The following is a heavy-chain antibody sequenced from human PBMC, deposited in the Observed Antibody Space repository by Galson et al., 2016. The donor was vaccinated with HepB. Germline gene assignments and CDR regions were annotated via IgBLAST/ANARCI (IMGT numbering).Heavy chain of an antibody. CDR3: ARAIGYSSGYYFDF. J-gene: IGHJ4*02. CDR1: GYSIDSGYY. D-gene: IGHD5-12*01. V-gene: IGHV4-38-2*01. CDR2: IYQSGST. Sequence: SETLSLTCDVSGYSIDSGYYWAWIRQPPGKGLEWIGSIYQSGSTYYNVTLRSRVSISVDTSKNQFSLKMNSVSGADTAVYYCARAIGYSSGYYFDFWGQGTQVIVSS.